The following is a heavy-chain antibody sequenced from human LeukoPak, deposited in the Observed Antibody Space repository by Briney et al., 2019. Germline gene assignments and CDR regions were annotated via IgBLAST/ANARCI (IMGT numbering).Heavy chain of an antibody. V-gene: IGHV3-21*06. J-gene: IGHJ4*02. CDR2: ISTTSTSI. D-gene: IGHD1-26*01. Sequence: GGSLRLSCAASGFAFSSYSMNWVRQAPGRGPEWVSLISTTSTSIYYADSVKGRITVSRDNAKNSLYLQMNSLRAEDTAAYYCARGVGATHFDCWGQGTLVTVST. CDR1: GFAFSSYS. CDR3: ARGVGATHFDC.